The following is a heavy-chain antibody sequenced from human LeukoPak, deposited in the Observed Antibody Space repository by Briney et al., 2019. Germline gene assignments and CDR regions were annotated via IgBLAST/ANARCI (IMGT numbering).Heavy chain of an antibody. D-gene: IGHD4-17*01. J-gene: IGHJ4*02. CDR3: AKDGGYGDYSFADY. Sequence: GGSLRLSCAASGFTFSSYGMHWVRQAPGKGLEWVAVVSYDGSNKYYADSVKGRFTISRDNSKNTLYLQMNSLRAEETAVYYCAKDGGYGDYSFADYWGQGTLVTVSS. CDR2: VSYDGSNK. V-gene: IGHV3-30*18. CDR1: GFTFSSYG.